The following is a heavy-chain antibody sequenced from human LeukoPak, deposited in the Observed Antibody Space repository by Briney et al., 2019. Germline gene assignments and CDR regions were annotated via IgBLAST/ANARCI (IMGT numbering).Heavy chain of an antibody. D-gene: IGHD3-16*01. CDR3: ARDSDSGFQ. V-gene: IGHV4-34*01. Sequence: PSETLSLTCTVSGGSFSFYFRHWIRQPPGEGLDWIGEIDNRGSTQYKPSLRSRGIISIDTSGNHFSLKLTSVTAADTAVYFCARDSDSGFQWGQGMLVTVSS. CDR1: GGSFSFYF. CDR2: IDNRGST. J-gene: IGHJ4*02.